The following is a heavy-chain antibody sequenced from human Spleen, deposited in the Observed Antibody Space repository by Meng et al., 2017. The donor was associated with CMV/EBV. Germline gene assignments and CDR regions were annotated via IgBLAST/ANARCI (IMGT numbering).Heavy chain of an antibody. V-gene: IGHV1-2*02. CDR1: GYTFTSYY. CDR3: ARGEGGFSPLDYNYGMDV. CDR2: INPNTDIT. J-gene: IGHJ6*02. Sequence: ASVKVSCKASGYTFTSYYMHWVRQAPGQGLEWMGWINPNTDITKYAQKFQGRVTMTRDTSIGTAYMELSRLRSDDTAVYYCARGEGGFSPLDYNYGMDVWGQGTTVTVSS. D-gene: IGHD2-15*01.